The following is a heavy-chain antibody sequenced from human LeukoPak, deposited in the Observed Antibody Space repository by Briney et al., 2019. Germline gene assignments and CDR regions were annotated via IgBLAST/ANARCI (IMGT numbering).Heavy chain of an antibody. CDR3: ARHRGGYYYYMDV. CDR2: IYYSGST. D-gene: IGHD3-16*01. J-gene: IGHJ6*03. CDR1: GYSISSGYY. V-gene: IGHV4-38-2*02. Sequence: SETLSLTCTVSGYSISSGYYWGWIRQPPGKGLEWIGSIYYSGSTYYNPSLKSRVTISVDTSKNQFSLKLSSVTAADTAVYYCARHRGGYYYYMDVWGKGTTVTISS.